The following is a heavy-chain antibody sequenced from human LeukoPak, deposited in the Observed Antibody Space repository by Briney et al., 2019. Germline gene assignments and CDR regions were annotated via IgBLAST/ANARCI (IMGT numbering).Heavy chain of an antibody. J-gene: IGHJ4*02. CDR3: ARDADGYSYGWDPFDY. CDR1: GFTFSSYW. Sequence: GGSLRLSCAASGFTFSSYWMSWVRQAPGKGLEWVANIKQDGSEKYYVDSVKGRFTISRDNAKNSLYLQMNSLRAEDTAVYYCARDADGYSYGWDPFDYWGQGTLVTVSS. D-gene: IGHD5-18*01. CDR2: IKQDGSEK. V-gene: IGHV3-7*01.